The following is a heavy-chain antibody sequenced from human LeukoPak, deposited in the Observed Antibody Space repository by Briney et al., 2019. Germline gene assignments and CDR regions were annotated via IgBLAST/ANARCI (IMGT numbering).Heavy chain of an antibody. D-gene: IGHD3-22*01. J-gene: IGHJ4*02. V-gene: IGHV3-21*01. Sequence: PGGSLRLSCAASGFTFSRYSISWVRQAPGKGLEWVSSITSSSSYIYYADSVKGRFTISRDNAKNSLYLQMNSLRAEDTAVYYCARDPWGVDSSGYYYDYWGQGTLVTVSS. CDR2: ITSSSSYI. CDR3: ARDPWGVDSSGYYYDY. CDR1: GFTFSRYS.